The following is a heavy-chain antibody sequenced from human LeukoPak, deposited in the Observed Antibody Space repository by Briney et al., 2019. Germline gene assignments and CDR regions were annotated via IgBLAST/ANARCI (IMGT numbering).Heavy chain of an antibody. CDR2: IIPIFGTA. V-gene: IGHV1-69*13. CDR3: ARPDEDRGYSYGYNY. D-gene: IGHD5-18*01. J-gene: IGHJ4*02. CDR1: GYRFSNYG. Sequence: ASVKVSCKASGYRFSNYGISWVRRAPGQGLEWMGGIIPIFGTANYAQKFQGRVTITADESTSTAYMELSSLRSEDTAVYYCARPDEDRGYSYGYNYWGQGTLVTVSS.